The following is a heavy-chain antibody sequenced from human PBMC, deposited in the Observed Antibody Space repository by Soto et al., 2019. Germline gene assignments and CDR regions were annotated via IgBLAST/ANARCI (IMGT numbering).Heavy chain of an antibody. D-gene: IGHD2-15*01. J-gene: IGHJ5*02. CDR3: ARASAANNWFDP. CDR1: GGSLSRGGYY. Sequence: SETLSLTCTVSGGSLSRGGYYWSWIRQHPGKGLEWIGYIYYSGSTYYNPSLKSRVTISVDTSKNQFSLKLSSVSAADTAVYYCARASAANNWFDPWGQGTLVTVSS. CDR2: IYYSGST. V-gene: IGHV4-31*03.